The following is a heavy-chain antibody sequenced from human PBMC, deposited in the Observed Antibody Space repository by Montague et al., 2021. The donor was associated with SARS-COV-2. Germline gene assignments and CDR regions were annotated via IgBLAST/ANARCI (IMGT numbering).Heavy chain of an antibody. CDR1: GGSIRSSSYY. CDR3: ARTTWLRGYFDL. J-gene: IGHJ2*01. D-gene: IGHD5-12*01. CDR2: IYYSGST. Sequence: SETLSLTCTVSGGSIRSSSYYWGWIRQPPGKGLECIGSIYYSGSTYYNPFLKSRVTISVDTSKNHFSLKLSPVTAADTAVYYCARTTWLRGYFDLWGRGTLVTVSS. V-gene: IGHV4-39*07.